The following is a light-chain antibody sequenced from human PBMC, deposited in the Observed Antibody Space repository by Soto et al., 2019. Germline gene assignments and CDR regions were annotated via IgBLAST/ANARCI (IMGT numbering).Light chain of an antibody. V-gene: IGLV1-44*01. Sequence: QAVVTQPPSASGTPGQRVTISCSGSNSNIGSNTVNWYQQLPGTAPKLLIYYDNLRPSGVPDRISGSKSGTSASLAISGLQSDDEADYYCQSYDSSLSVYVVFGGGTKVTVL. CDR3: QSYDSSLSVYVV. J-gene: IGLJ2*01. CDR1: NSNIGSNT. CDR2: YDN.